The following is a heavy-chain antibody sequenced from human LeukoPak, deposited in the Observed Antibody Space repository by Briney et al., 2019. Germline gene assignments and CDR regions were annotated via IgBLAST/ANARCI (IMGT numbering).Heavy chain of an antibody. Sequence: GGSLRLSCAASGFTFSSYAMSWVRQAPGKGLEWVSAISGSGGSTYYADSAKGRFTISRDNPKNTLYLQMNSLRAEDTAVYYCAKELSVRNQFDYWGQGTLVTVSS. J-gene: IGHJ4*02. CDR2: ISGSGGST. D-gene: IGHD4-4*01. CDR1: GFTFSSYA. CDR3: AKELSVRNQFDY. V-gene: IGHV3-23*01.